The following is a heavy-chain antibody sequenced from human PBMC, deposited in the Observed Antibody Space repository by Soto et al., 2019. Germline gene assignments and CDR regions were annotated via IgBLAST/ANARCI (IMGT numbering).Heavy chain of an antibody. CDR1: GGSIRSGGYY. Sequence: SETLSLTCTVSGGSIRSGGYYWSWIRQHPGKGLERIGYIYYSGSTYYNPSLKSRVTISVDTSKNQFSLRLSSVTAADTAVYYCARERPDGCRLDPWGQGTLVTVSS. D-gene: IGHD6-19*01. V-gene: IGHV4-30-4*08. J-gene: IGHJ5*02. CDR2: IYYSGST. CDR3: ARERPDGCRLDP.